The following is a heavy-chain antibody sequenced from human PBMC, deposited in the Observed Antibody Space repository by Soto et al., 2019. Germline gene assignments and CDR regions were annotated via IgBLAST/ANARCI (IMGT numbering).Heavy chain of an antibody. J-gene: IGHJ4*02. CDR3: AREENYYDSSGQTDYFDY. CDR2: ISAYNGNT. Sequence: WASVKVSCKASGYTFTSYGISWVRQAPGQGLEWMGWISAYNGNTNYAQKLQGRVTMTTDTSTSTAYMELRSLRSDDTAVYYCAREENYYDSSGQTDYFDYWGQGTLVTVSS. V-gene: IGHV1-18*01. CDR1: GYTFTSYG. D-gene: IGHD3-22*01.